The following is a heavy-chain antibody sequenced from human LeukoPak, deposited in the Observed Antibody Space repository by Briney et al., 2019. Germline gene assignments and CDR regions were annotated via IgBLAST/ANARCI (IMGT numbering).Heavy chain of an antibody. Sequence: GESLKISCKGSGYSFTSYWIGWVRQLPGKGLEWMGIIYPGDSDTRYSPSFQGQVTISADKSISTAYLQWSSLKASDTAMYYCARQYSSSWSRDDAFDIWGQGTMVTVSS. CDR1: GYSFTSYW. CDR2: IYPGDSDT. V-gene: IGHV5-51*01. J-gene: IGHJ3*02. CDR3: ARQYSSSWSRDDAFDI. D-gene: IGHD6-13*01.